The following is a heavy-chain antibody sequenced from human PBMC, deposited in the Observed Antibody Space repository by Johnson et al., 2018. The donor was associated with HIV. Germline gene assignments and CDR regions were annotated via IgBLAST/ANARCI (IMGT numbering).Heavy chain of an antibody. J-gene: IGHJ3*02. D-gene: IGHD1-26*01. V-gene: IGHV3-30*04. Sequence: QVQLVESGGGVVQPGRSLRLSCAASGFTFSSYAMHWVRQAPGKGLEWVAVISYDGSDKYYADSVKGRFTISRDNSRNTLYLQMNSLRAEDTAVYYCARAPNVWGGSYYGDVFDIWGQGTMVAVSS. CDR1: GFTFSSYA. CDR3: ARAPNVWGGSYYGDVFDI. CDR2: ISYDGSDK.